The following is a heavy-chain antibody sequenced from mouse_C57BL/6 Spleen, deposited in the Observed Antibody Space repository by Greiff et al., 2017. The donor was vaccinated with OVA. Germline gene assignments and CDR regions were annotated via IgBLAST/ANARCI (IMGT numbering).Heavy chain of an antibody. J-gene: IGHJ2*01. CDR2: ISDGGSYT. V-gene: IGHV5-4*01. CDR3: ARETAQATGGYCDY. CDR1: GFTFSSYA. Sequence: EVKLMESGGGLVKPGGSLKLSCAASGFTFSSYAMSWVRQTPEKRLEWVATISDGGSYTYYPDNVKGRFTISRDNAKNNLYLQMSHLKSEDTAMYYCARETAQATGGYCDYWGQGTTLTVSS. D-gene: IGHD3-2*02.